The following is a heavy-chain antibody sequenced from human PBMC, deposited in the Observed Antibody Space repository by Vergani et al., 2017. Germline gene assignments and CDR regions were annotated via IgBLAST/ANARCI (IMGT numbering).Heavy chain of an antibody. D-gene: IGHD2-2*01. V-gene: IGHV1-69*01. J-gene: IGHJ4*02. CDR3: ARVLVAGVRVGYFDY. CDR1: GVTFSSFA. Sequence: QVQLVQSGAEVKKPGSSVQVSCKASGVTFSSFAISWVRQAPGQGLEWMGGIIPIFGTANYAQKFQGRVTITADESTSTAYMLLSSLRSEDTAVYYCARVLVAGVRVGYFDYWGQGTLVTVSS. CDR2: IIPIFGTA.